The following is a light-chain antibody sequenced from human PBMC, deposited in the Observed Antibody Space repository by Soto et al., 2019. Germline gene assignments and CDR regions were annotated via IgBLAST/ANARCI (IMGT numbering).Light chain of an antibody. CDR3: QKTYSTPFT. CDR2: AAS. CDR1: QTISNY. V-gene: IGKV1-39*01. Sequence: DLQMTQSPSSLSASVGDRVTINRRASQTISNYLNWYQEKPGKAPKLLIYAASNLHSGVPSRFSGSGSGTEFTLTISNLQPEDFATYYCQKTYSTPFTFGPGTKVDI. J-gene: IGKJ3*01.